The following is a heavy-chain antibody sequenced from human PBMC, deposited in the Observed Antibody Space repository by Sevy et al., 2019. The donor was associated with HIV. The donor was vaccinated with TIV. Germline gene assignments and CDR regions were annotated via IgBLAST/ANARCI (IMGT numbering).Heavy chain of an antibody. Sequence: SETLSHTCTVSGGSISSDYYYWGWIRQPPGKGLEWIGSIYYSGSTYYNPSLKSPVIISVDTSKNHFSLKLSSVTAADTAVYYCARHSSSGWYGSFDYWGQGTLVTVSS. CDR3: ARHSSSGWYGSFDY. V-gene: IGHV4-39*02. CDR1: GGSISSDYYY. J-gene: IGHJ4*02. D-gene: IGHD6-19*01. CDR2: IYYSGST.